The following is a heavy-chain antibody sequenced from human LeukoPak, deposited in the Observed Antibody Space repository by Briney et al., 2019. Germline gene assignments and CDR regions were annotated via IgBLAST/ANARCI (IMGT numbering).Heavy chain of an antibody. CDR2: IYHSGST. V-gene: IGHV4-4*02. CDR3: ARDREMATELDY. CDR1: GGSISSSNW. Sequence: SETLSLTCAVSGGSISSSNWWSWVRQPPGKGLKWIGEIYHSGSTNYNPSLKSRVTISVDKSKNQFSLNLSSVTAADTAVYYCARDREMATELDYWGQGTLVTVSS. J-gene: IGHJ4*02. D-gene: IGHD5-24*01.